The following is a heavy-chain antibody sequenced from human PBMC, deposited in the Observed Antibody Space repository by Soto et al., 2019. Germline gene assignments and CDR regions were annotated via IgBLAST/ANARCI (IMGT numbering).Heavy chain of an antibody. Sequence: QVQLQESGPGLVKPSQTLSLTCTVSGGSISSGGYYWNWIRQHPGKGLEWIGYIYYSGSTYYNPSITSRVSISVVTSKNHFSLKLTSVTAADTAVYYCARSVFPWGRGTLVTVSS. J-gene: IGHJ5*02. CDR3: ARSVFP. CDR1: GGSISSGGYY. CDR2: IYYSGST. V-gene: IGHV4-31*03.